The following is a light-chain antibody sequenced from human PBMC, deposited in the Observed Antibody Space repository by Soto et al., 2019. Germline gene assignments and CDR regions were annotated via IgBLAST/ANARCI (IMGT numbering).Light chain of an antibody. Sequence: QSALTQPPSASGSPGQSVTISCTGTSSDVGGYNFVSWYQQHPGKAPKLMIYEVSKRPSGVPDRFSGSKSGNTASLTVSGLQAEDEADYYCSSYAGGNNLLFGGGTKLTVL. CDR3: SSYAGGNNLL. J-gene: IGLJ2*01. V-gene: IGLV2-8*01. CDR2: EVS. CDR1: SSDVGGYNF.